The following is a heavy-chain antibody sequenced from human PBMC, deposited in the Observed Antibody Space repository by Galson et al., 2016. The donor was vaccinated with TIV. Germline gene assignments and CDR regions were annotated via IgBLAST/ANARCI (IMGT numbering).Heavy chain of an antibody. CDR3: SRSEYSYGKYYYYYYMDV. V-gene: IGHV1-69*13. CDR1: GGTFSSYA. D-gene: IGHD5-18*01. J-gene: IGHJ6*03. CDR2: IIPIFGTA. Sequence: SVKVSCKASGGTFSSYAISWVRQAPGQGLEWMGGIIPIFGTANYAQTFQGRVTITADESTSPAYLELSSLRSEDTAVFYCSRSEYSYGKYYYYYYMDVWGKGTTVIVSS.